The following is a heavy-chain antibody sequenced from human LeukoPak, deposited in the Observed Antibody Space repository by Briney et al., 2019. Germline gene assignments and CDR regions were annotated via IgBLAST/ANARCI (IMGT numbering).Heavy chain of an antibody. D-gene: IGHD3-10*01. CDR2: ISYDGSNK. CDR1: GFTFSSYA. J-gene: IGHJ6*02. CDR3: AKPGYGSGYYYYGMDV. V-gene: IGHV3-30-3*02. Sequence: GGSLRLSCAASGFTFSSYAMHWVRQAPGKGLEWVAVISYDGSNKYYADSVKGRFTISRDNSKNTLYLQMNSLRAEDTAVYYCAKPGYGSGYYYYGMDVWGQGTTVTVSS.